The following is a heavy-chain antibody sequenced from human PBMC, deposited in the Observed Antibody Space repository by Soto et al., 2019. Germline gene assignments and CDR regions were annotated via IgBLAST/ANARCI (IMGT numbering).Heavy chain of an antibody. CDR2: IYYSGST. CDR1: GGSISSSSYY. Sequence: SETLSLTCTVSGGSISSSSYYWGWIRQPPGKGLEWIGSIYYSGSTYYDPSLKSRVTISVDTSKNQFSLKLSSVTAADTAVYYCARHDDYYGSGSYYKAYYYYGMDVWGQGTTVT. J-gene: IGHJ6*02. V-gene: IGHV4-39*01. D-gene: IGHD3-10*01. CDR3: ARHDDYYGSGSYYKAYYYYGMDV.